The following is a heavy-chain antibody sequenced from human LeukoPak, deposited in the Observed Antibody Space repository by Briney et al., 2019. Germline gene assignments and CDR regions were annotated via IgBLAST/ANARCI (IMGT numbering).Heavy chain of an antibody. Sequence: SETLSLTCAVYGGSFSGYYWSWIRQSPGKGLEWIGEIDHSENTKYNPSLKSRVTVSVDTSNNQFSLKLSSMTAADTAVYYCARSRFYYYGSEDYWGQGTLVTVSS. CDR3: ARSRFYYYGSEDY. CDR2: IDHSENT. J-gene: IGHJ4*02. CDR1: GGSFSGYY. V-gene: IGHV4-34*01. D-gene: IGHD3-10*01.